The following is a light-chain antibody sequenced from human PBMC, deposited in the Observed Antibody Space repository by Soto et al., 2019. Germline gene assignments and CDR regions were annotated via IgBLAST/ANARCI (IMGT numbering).Light chain of an antibody. CDR2: DVS. V-gene: IGLV2-14*03. J-gene: IGLJ1*01. Sequence: QSALTQPASVSGSPGQSITISCTGTSSDVGGYNYVSWYQHHPGKAPKLMIYDVSNRPSGVSNRFSGSKSGNTASLIISGLQAEDEADYYCSSYTSRSTLSTSVFGTGTKVTVL. CDR3: SSYTSRSTLSTSV. CDR1: SSDVGGYNY.